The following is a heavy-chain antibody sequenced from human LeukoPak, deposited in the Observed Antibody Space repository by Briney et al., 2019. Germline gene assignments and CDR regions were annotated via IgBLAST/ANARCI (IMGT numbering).Heavy chain of an antibody. CDR2: MYNSGST. V-gene: IGHV4-59*01. CDR1: GDSITSYY. J-gene: IGHJ6*04. CDR3: AREKGRGMGLDI. D-gene: IGHD6-13*01. Sequence: SETLSHTCTVSGDSITSYYWNWIRQPPGKGLEWIGYMYNSGSTNCNPSLKSRVTILVDTSKNQFSLKLTTVTAADTAVYYVAREKGRGMGLDIWGKGTTVTVSS.